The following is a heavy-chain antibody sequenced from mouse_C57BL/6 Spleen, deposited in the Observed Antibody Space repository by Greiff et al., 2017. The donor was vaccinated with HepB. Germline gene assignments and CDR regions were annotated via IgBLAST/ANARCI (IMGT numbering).Heavy chain of an antibody. J-gene: IGHJ2*01. CDR2: IDPETGGT. Sequence: VQLQQSGTVLVRPGASVTLSCKASGYTFTDYEMHWVKQTPVHGLEWIGAIDPETGGTAYNQKFKGKAILTADKSSSTAYMELRSLTSEDSAVYYCTRGLGYFDYWGQGTTLTVSS. D-gene: IGHD4-1*01. CDR1: GYTFTDYE. CDR3: TRGLGYFDY. V-gene: IGHV1-15*01.